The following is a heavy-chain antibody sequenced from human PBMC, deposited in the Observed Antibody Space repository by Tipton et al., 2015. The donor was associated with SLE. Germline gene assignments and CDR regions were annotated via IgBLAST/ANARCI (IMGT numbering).Heavy chain of an antibody. J-gene: IGHJ4*02. CDR3: ARVLYSGGYFDY. Sequence: TLSLTCAVYGGSFSDYYWSWIRQSAGEGLEWIGHIYTSGSTDYNPSLKSRVTMSVDTSKSQFSLKLSSVTAADTAIYYCARVLYSGGYFDYWGQGTLVNVSS. D-gene: IGHD2-21*01. CDR2: IYTSGST. V-gene: IGHV4-59*10. CDR1: GGSFSDYY.